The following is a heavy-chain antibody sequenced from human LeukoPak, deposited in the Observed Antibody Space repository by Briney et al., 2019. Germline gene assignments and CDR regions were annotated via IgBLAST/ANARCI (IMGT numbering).Heavy chain of an antibody. V-gene: IGHV3-23*01. J-gene: IGHJ5*02. CDR2: ISATASNT. Sequence: QPGGSLRLSCAASGFTFSSYAMSWVRQAPGKGLEWVSAISATASNTYYADSVKGRFTISRDNSKNTLYLQMNSLRAEDTAVYYCAKDSSSGWYENWFDPWGQGTLVTVSS. CDR1: GFTFSSYA. CDR3: AKDSSSGWYENWFDP. D-gene: IGHD6-19*01.